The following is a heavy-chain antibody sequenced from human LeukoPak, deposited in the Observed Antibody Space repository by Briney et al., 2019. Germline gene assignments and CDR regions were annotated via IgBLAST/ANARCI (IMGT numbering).Heavy chain of an antibody. CDR2: ISGSGGST. J-gene: IGHJ4*02. V-gene: IGHV3-23*01. Sequence: GGSLRLSCAASGFTFSSYAMSGVRDAPGKGLEWVSAISGSGGSTYYADSVKGRFTISRDNSKNTLYLQMNSLRAEDTAVYYCAKTPSQPYDFWSGYSRGDYWGQGTLVTVSS. CDR1: GFTFSSYA. CDR3: AKTPSQPYDFWSGYSRGDY. D-gene: IGHD3-3*01.